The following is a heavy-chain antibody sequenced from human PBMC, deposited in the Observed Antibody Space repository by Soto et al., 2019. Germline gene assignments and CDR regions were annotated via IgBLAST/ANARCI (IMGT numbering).Heavy chain of an antibody. CDR1: GFTFSDYY. V-gene: IGHV3-11*01. J-gene: IGHJ4*02. Sequence: VPLVESGGGLVKPGGSLRLSCAASGFTFSDYYMSWIRQAPGKEPEWVSYIRNSGRTLYYADSMKGRLTISRDNATNSLFLKMNRLRSEVTDEYYSARDLVAVSGVEYSSSSGVYFFDFWGQGTLGTVSS. CDR2: IRNSGRTL. CDR3: ARDLVAVSGVEYSSSSGVYFFDF. D-gene: IGHD6-6*01.